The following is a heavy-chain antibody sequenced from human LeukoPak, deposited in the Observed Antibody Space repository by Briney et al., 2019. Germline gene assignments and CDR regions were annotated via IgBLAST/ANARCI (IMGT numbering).Heavy chain of an antibody. V-gene: IGHV3-23*01. J-gene: IGHJ5*02. Sequence: PGGSLRLSCAGSGFTFSSYAMSWVRQAPGKGLEWVSAISGSGGSTYYTDSVKGRFTISRDNSKNTLYLQMSSLRAEDTAVYYCAKGGYSSPFDPWGQGTLVTVSS. CDR3: AKGGYSSPFDP. CDR1: GFTFSSYA. D-gene: IGHD6-13*01. CDR2: ISGSGGST.